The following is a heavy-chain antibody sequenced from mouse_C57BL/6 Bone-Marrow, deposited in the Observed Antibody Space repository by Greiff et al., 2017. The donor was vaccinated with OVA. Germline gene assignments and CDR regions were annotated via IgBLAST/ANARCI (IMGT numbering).Heavy chain of an antibody. CDR3: TTDYDVFAY. J-gene: IGHJ3*01. D-gene: IGHD2-4*01. Sequence: EVKLVESGAELVRPGASVKLSCTASGFNIKDDYMHWVKQRPEQGLEWIGWIDPENGDTEYASKFQGKATITADTSSNTAYLQLSSLTSEDTAVYYCTTDYDVFAYWGQGTLVTVSA. CDR2: IDPENGDT. V-gene: IGHV14-4*01. CDR1: GFNIKDDY.